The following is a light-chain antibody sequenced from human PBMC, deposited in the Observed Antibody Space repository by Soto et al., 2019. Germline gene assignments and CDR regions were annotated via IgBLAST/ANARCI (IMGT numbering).Light chain of an antibody. CDR2: GAS. CDR3: QQYNDWPRT. CDR1: QSVSSN. J-gene: IGKJ1*01. Sequence: EIVLTQSPAALSVSPGERATLSCRASQSVSSNLAWYQQKPGQAPRLLMYGASTRATGIPARFSGSGSGTEFTLTISSLQSEDFAVYHCQQYNDWPRTFGQGTKVEV. V-gene: IGKV3-15*01.